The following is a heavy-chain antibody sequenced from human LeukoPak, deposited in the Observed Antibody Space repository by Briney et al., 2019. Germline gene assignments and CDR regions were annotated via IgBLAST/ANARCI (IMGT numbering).Heavy chain of an antibody. V-gene: IGHV3-30*18. CDR2: ISYDGSNK. Sequence: GGSLRLSCAASGFTFSSYGMHWIRQAPGKGLECVSIISYDGSNKYYADSVKGRFTISRDNSKNTLYVQVNSLGTEGTAAYYCAKGSYYDSSGSFYFDYWGQGTLVTVSS. J-gene: IGHJ4*02. CDR3: AKGSYYDSSGSFYFDY. D-gene: IGHD3-22*01. CDR1: GFTFSSYG.